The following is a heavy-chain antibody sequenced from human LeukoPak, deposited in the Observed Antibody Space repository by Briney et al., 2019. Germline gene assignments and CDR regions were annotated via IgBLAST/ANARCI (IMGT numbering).Heavy chain of an antibody. CDR1: GFTFSSYA. D-gene: IGHD6-13*01. CDR3: AKDLPGIAAAGPYYYYGMDV. V-gene: IGHV3-23*01. CDR2: ISGSGGST. J-gene: IGHJ6*02. Sequence: GGSLRLSCAASGFTFSSYAMSWVRQAPGKGLEWVSAISGSGGSTYYADSVKGRFTISRDNSKNTLYLQTNSLRAEDTAVYYCAKDLPGIAAAGPYYYYGMDVWGQGTTVTVSS.